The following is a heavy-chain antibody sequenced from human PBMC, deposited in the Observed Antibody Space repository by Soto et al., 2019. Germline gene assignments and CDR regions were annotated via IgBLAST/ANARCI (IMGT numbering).Heavy chain of an antibody. J-gene: IGHJ6*02. CDR1: GFAFRSYW. CDR2: ISSDGSGT. CDR3: ASSVVGTVVLH. D-gene: IGHD1-26*01. V-gene: IGHV3-74*01. Sequence: EVQLVESGGGLVQPGGSLRLSCAASGFAFRSYWMHWVRQSPGKGLVWVSRISSDGSGTNYADSVKGRFTISRDNAKNTLYLQMNSLRAEDTAVYYRASSVVGTVVLHWGQVTTVSVSS.